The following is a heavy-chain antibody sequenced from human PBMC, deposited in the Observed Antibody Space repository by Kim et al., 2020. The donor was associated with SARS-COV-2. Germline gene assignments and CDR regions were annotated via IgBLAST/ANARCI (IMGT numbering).Heavy chain of an antibody. CDR2: IDPSDSYT. Sequence: GESLKISCKGSGYSFTSYWISWVRQMPGKGLEWMGRIDPSDSYTNYSPSFQGHVTISADKSISTAYLQWSSLKASDTAMYYCARSVVDTAMAADYWGQGTLVTVSS. CDR3: ARSVVDTAMAADY. CDR1: GYSFTSYW. V-gene: IGHV5-10-1*01. D-gene: IGHD5-18*01. J-gene: IGHJ4*02.